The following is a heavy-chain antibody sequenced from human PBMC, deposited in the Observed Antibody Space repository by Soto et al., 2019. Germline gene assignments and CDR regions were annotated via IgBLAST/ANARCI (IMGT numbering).Heavy chain of an antibody. J-gene: IGHJ3*02. CDR3: ARGVKYDFDI. V-gene: IGHV3-21*01. Sequence: PGGSLRLSCAASGFTFSSYSMNWVRQAPGKGLEWVSSITTSSSYIYYADSVKGRFTISRDNAKNSLYLQMNSLRAEDTAVYYCARGVKYDFDIWGQGTMVTVSS. CDR2: ITTSSSYI. CDR1: GFTFSSYS.